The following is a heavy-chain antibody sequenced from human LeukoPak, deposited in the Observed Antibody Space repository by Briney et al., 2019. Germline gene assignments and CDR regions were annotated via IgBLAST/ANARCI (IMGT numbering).Heavy chain of an antibody. V-gene: IGHV1-18*01. Sequence: ASVKVSCKPSGYTFISYGISWVRQAPGQGLEWMGWISAYNGNTNYAQKFQGRITMTTDTSTSTAYMELRSLRSDDTAVYYCARDRSYDYVWGSYRWDFDYWGQGTLVTVSS. J-gene: IGHJ4*02. CDR3: ARDRSYDYVWGSYRWDFDY. D-gene: IGHD3-16*02. CDR2: ISAYNGNT. CDR1: GYTFISYG.